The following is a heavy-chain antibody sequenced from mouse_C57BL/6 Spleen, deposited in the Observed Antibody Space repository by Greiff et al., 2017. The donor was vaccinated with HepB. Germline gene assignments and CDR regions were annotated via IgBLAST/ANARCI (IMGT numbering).Heavy chain of an antibody. J-gene: IGHJ4*01. V-gene: IGHV1-81*01. CDR1: GYTFTSYG. CDR3: AREGDSSGPLAMDY. Sequence: LVESGAELARPGASVKLSCKASGYTFTSYGISWVKQRTGQGLEWIGEIYPRSGNTYYNEKFKGKATLTADKSSSTAYMELRSLTSEDSAVYFCAREGDSSGPLAMDYWGQGTSVTVSS. CDR2: IYPRSGNT. D-gene: IGHD3-2*02.